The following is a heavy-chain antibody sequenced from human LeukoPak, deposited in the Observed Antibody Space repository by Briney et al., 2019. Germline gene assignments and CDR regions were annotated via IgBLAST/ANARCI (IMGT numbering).Heavy chain of an antibody. CDR1: GGSISSGGYY. V-gene: IGHV4-31*03. J-gene: IGHJ5*02. Sequence: SQTLSLTCTVSGGSISSGGYYWSWIRQHPGKDLEWIGYIYYSGSTYYNPSLKSRVTISVDTSKKQFSLKLSSVTAADTAVYYCARDARGTGSNVWGSYRLDWFDPWGQGTLVTVSS. D-gene: IGHD3-16*01. CDR2: IYYSGST. CDR3: ARDARGTGSNVWGSYRLDWFDP.